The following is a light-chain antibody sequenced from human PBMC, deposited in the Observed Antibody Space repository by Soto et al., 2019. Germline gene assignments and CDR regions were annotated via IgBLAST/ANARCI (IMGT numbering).Light chain of an antibody. CDR1: QSVSSTY. V-gene: IGKV3-20*01. CDR2: GAS. J-gene: IGKJ3*01. Sequence: EIVLTQSPGTLSLSPGERATLSCRASQSVSSTYLGWYQQKPGQAPRLLISGASNRATGIPDRFSGSGSGTDFTLTIRMLAPEDFAVYYCQQFGTIPFTFGPGTKVDV. CDR3: QQFGTIPFT.